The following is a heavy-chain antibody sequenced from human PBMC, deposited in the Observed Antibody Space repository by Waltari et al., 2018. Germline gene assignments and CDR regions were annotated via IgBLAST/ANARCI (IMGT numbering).Heavy chain of an antibody. V-gene: IGHV1-69*14. D-gene: IGHD3-22*01. CDR1: GGTFSSYA. Sequence: QVQLVQSGAEVKKPGSSVKVSCKASGGTFSSYAISWVRQAPGQGLEWMGGIIPIFGTANYTQKFQGIVTITADKSTSTAYMELSSLRSEDTAVYYCARGGYYDSSGYYNWFDPWGQGTLVTVSS. J-gene: IGHJ5*02. CDR3: ARGGYYDSSGYYNWFDP. CDR2: IIPIFGTA.